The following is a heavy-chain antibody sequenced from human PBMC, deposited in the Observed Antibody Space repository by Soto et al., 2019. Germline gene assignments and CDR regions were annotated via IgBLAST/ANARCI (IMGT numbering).Heavy chain of an antibody. Sequence: QVQLVEAGGGVVQPGRSLRLSCAASGFTFSSYGMHWVRQAPGKGLEWVAVISYDGSNKYYADSVKGRFTISRDNSKNTLYLQMNSLRAEDTAVYYCAKGSDAYDYVWGRYRPVHPWGQGTLVTVSS. D-gene: IGHD3-16*02. CDR2: ISYDGSNK. CDR3: AKGSDAYDYVWGRYRPVHP. V-gene: IGHV3-30*18. CDR1: GFTFSSYG. J-gene: IGHJ5*02.